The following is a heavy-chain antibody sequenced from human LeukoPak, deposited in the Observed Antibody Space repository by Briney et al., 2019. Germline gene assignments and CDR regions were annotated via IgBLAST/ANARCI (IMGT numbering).Heavy chain of an antibody. CDR2: IYYSGST. CDR1: GGSISSSSYY. Sequence: SETLSLTCTVSGGSISSSSYYWGWIRQPPGKGLEWIGSIYYSGSTYYNPSLKSRVTISVDTSKNQFSLKPSSVTAADTAVYYCAREQLVRVHYFDYWGQGTLVTVSS. J-gene: IGHJ4*02. D-gene: IGHD6-13*01. CDR3: AREQLVRVHYFDY. V-gene: IGHV4-39*07.